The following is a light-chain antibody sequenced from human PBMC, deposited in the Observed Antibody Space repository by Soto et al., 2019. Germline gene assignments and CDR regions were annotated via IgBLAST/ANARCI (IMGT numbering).Light chain of an antibody. Sequence: DIQMTQSPSSLSTSVGDRVTITCRASQGIGNYLAWYQQKPGKIPKLLIYAASTLHSGVPSRFSGSGSGTDFPPTISRLQPEDVATYLRQRYNRGPRTFGQGTKVEIK. CDR2: AAS. V-gene: IGKV1-27*01. CDR1: QGIGNY. CDR3: QRYNRGPRT. J-gene: IGKJ1*01.